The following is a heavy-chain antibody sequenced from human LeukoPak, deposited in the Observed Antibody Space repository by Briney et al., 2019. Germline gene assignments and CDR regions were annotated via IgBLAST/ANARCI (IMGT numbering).Heavy chain of an antibody. CDR3: TRCAIGLVDSSSSQSDWFDP. J-gene: IGHJ5*02. CDR2: ISAYNGNT. Sequence: ASVKVSCKASGYTFTSYGISWVRQAPGQGLEWMGWISAYNGNTNYAQKLQGRVTMTTDTSTSTAYMELRSLRSDDTAVYYCTRCAIGLVDSSSSQSDWFDPWGQGTLVTVSS. CDR1: GYTFTSYG. D-gene: IGHD6-6*01. V-gene: IGHV1-18*01.